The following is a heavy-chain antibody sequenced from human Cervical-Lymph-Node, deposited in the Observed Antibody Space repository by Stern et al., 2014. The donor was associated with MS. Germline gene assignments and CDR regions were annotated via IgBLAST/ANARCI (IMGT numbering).Heavy chain of an antibody. D-gene: IGHD3-10*01. CDR1: GFNFRSFG. J-gene: IGHJ4*02. Sequence: VQLVESGGGVVQPGRSLRLSCAVSGFNFRSFGMHWVRQAPGKGLEWVALISYDGSDEYYGDSVKGRFTISRDNSKNTLYLQMNSLRAEDTAVYYCAKDSGSSGRYDLDYWGQGALVTVSS. CDR3: AKDSGSSGRYDLDY. CDR2: ISYDGSDE. V-gene: IGHV3-30*18.